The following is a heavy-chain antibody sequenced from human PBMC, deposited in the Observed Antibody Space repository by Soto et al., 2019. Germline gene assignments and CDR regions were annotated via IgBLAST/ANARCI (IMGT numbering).Heavy chain of an antibody. CDR2: IYYSGST. D-gene: IGHD6-6*01. Sequence: SETLSLTCTVSGGSISSYYWSWIRQPPGKGLEWIGYIYYSGSTNYNPSLKSRVTISVDTSKNQFSLKLSSVTAADTAVYYCARVEGSSSDNWFAPRGQGTLVTVSS. CDR1: GGSISSYY. J-gene: IGHJ5*02. CDR3: ARVEGSSSDNWFAP. V-gene: IGHV4-59*01.